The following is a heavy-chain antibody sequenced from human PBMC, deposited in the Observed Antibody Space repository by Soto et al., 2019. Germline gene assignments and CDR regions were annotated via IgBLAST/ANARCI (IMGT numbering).Heavy chain of an antibody. V-gene: IGHV3-30*18. J-gene: IGHJ5*02. Sequence: GGSLRLSCAASGCTFSSFAMHWVRQAPGKGLEWVAVVSYDGTDTYYSDSVKGRFTISRDNSKNTLYLQMSSLRADDTALYYCAKSPSGTTTAWFDPWGQGILVTVSS. D-gene: IGHD4-17*01. CDR1: GCTFSSFA. CDR2: VSYDGTDT. CDR3: AKSPSGTTTAWFDP.